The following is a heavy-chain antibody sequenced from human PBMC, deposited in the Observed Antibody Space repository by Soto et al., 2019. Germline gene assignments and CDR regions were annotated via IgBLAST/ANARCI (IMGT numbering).Heavy chain of an antibody. CDR3: ARASPRGYSGYDPDKDPIDY. V-gene: IGHV1-69*13. CDR2: IIPIFGTA. J-gene: IGHJ4*02. CDR1: GGTFSSYA. Sequence: GASVKVSCKASGGTFSSYAISWVRQAPGQGLEWMGGIIPIFGTANYAQKFQGRVTITADESTSTAYMELSSLRSEDTAVYYCARASPRGYSGYDPDKDPIDYWGQGTLVTVSS. D-gene: IGHD5-12*01.